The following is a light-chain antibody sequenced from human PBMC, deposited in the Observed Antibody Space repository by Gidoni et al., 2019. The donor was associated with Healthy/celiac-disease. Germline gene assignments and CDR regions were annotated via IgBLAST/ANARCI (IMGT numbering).Light chain of an antibody. Sequence: QSALTQPASVSGSPGQSITISCTGTSSDVGSYNLVSWYQQHPGKAPKLMLYEGSKRPSGVSYRFSGSKSGNTASLTISGLQAEDEADYYCCSYAGSSTPYVFGTGTKVTVL. V-gene: IGLV2-23*01. CDR3: CSYAGSSTPYV. CDR2: EGS. J-gene: IGLJ1*01. CDR1: SSDVGSYNL.